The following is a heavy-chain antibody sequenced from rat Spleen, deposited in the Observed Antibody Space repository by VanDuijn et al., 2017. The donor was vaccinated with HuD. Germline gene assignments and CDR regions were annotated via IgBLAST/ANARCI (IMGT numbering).Heavy chain of an antibody. Sequence: EVQVLESGGGLVQPGNSLKLSCATSGFTFSTAWMYWYRQFPEKRLEWVARIKAKSNNYATDYTESVKGRFTISRDDSKSSIYLQMNSLRSEDTATYYCTRREAYYGYNDYWGQGVMVTVSS. CDR3: TRREAYYGYNDY. D-gene: IGHD1-9*01. CDR2: IKAKSNNYAT. V-gene: IGHV6-6*01. CDR1: GFTFSTAW. J-gene: IGHJ2*01.